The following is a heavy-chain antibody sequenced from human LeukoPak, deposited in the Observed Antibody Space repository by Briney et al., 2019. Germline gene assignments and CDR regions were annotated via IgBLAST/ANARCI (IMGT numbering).Heavy chain of an antibody. CDR2: IRYDGSNK. Sequence: GGSLRLSCAASGFTFSSYGTHWVRQAPGKGLEWVAFIRYDGSNKYYADSVKGRFTISRDNSKNTLYLQMNSLRVEDTAIYYCAKQNARGGTYEPVTVWGQAALVTVSS. CDR1: GFTFSSYG. J-gene: IGHJ4*02. CDR3: AKQNARGGTYEPVTV. D-gene: IGHD3-16*01. V-gene: IGHV3-30*02.